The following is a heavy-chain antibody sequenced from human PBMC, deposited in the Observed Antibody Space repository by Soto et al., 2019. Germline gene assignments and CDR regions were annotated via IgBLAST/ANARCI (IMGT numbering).Heavy chain of an antibody. CDR3: AKALGGVVNPYYYYYMDV. J-gene: IGHJ6*03. CDR1: GFTFDDYA. D-gene: IGHD3-3*01. V-gene: IGHV3-9*01. CDR2: ISWNSGSI. Sequence: EVQLVESGGGLVQPGRSLRLSCAASGFTFDDYAMHWVRQAPGKGLEWVSGISWNSGSIGYADSVKGRFTISRDNAKNSLYLQMNSLRAEDTALYYCAKALGGVVNPYYYYYMDVWGKGTTVTVSS.